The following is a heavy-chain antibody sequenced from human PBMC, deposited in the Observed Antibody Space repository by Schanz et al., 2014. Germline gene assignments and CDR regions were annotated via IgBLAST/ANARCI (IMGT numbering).Heavy chain of an antibody. D-gene: IGHD3-16*01. Sequence: QVQLVQSGGEVKKPGASATVSCKASGYTFNNHGISWVRQATGQGLEWMGWMNPTTGNRGYAQNFQGRVTMTRNTSITTAYVELSSLRSGDTAVYYCTKGRTFGRWGQGTLVTVSS. J-gene: IGHJ4*02. CDR1: GYTFNNHG. CDR3: TKGRTFGR. CDR2: MNPTTGNR. V-gene: IGHV1-8*02.